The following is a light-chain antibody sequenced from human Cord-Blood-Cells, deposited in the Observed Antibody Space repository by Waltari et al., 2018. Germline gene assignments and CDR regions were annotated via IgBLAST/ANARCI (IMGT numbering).Light chain of an antibody. J-gene: IGLJ3*02. CDR1: SSDGGGYNY. Sequence: QSALPQPASVSGSPGPSITISCTGTSSDGGGYNYVSCYQQHPGKAPKLMIYDVSNRPSGVSNRFSGSKSGNTASLTISGLQAEDEADYYCSSYTSSSTLVVFGGGTKLTVL. CDR3: SSYTSSSTLVV. CDR2: DVS. V-gene: IGLV2-14*01.